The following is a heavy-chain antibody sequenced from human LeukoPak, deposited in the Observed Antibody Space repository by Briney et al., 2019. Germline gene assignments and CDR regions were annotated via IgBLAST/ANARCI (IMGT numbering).Heavy chain of an antibody. Sequence: GASVKVSCKVSGYTLTELSMHWVRQAPGKGLEWMGGFDPEDGETIYAQKFQGRVTITTDESTSTAYMELSSLRSEDTAVYYCARGPPYSSSWYRDNWFDPWGQGTLVTVSS. CDR1: GYTLTELS. J-gene: IGHJ5*02. CDR2: FDPEDGET. D-gene: IGHD6-13*01. V-gene: IGHV1-24*01. CDR3: ARGPPYSSSWYRDNWFDP.